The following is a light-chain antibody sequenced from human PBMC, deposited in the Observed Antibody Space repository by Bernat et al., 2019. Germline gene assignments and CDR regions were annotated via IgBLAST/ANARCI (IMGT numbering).Light chain of an antibody. CDR3: QQNGSAPRT. CDR1: QSVSSSY. Sequence: EIVLTQFPGTLSLSPGERATLSCRASQSVSSSYLAWYQQKPGQAPRLLIYGASSRATGIPDRFSGSGSVTDFTLTISRLEPEDFAVYYCQQNGSAPRTFGQGTKVEIK. CDR2: GAS. V-gene: IGKV3-20*01. J-gene: IGKJ1*01.